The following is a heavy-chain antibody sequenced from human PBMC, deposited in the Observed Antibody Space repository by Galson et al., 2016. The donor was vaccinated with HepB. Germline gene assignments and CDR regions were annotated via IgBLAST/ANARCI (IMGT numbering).Heavy chain of an antibody. V-gene: IGHV2-5*02. CDR2: VYWDDDK. D-gene: IGHD3-3*01. CDR1: GFSLSRSGVG. Sequence: PALVKPTQTVTLTCTFSGFSLSRSGVGVGWIRQPPGQALEWLALVYWDDDKRYSPSLRSRLTITKDISKNQVVLTMTNMDPVDTATYYFARASGYYCIFDYWGQGTLVTVSS. J-gene: IGHJ4*02. CDR3: ARASGYYCIFDY.